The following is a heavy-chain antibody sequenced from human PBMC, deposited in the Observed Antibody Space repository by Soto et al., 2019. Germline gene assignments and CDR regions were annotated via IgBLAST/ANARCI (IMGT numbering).Heavy chain of an antibody. Sequence: QVQLQESGPGLVKPSQTLSLTCTVSGGSISSGGYYWSWIRQHPGKGLEWIGYIYYSGSTYYNPSLKSRVTISVDTSKNQFSLKLSSVTAADTAVYYCASYCSSTSCYNPSSNYPYNWFDPWGQGTLVTVSS. CDR3: ASYCSSTSCYNPSSNYPYNWFDP. CDR2: IYYSGST. D-gene: IGHD2-2*02. J-gene: IGHJ5*02. V-gene: IGHV4-31*03. CDR1: GGSISSGGYY.